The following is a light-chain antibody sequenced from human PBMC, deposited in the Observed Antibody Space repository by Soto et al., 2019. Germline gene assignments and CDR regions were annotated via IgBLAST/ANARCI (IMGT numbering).Light chain of an antibody. CDR3: QQYYNWRT. J-gene: IGKJ1*01. Sequence: VLTQSPATLSVSPGERATLSCRASESVGSNLAWFQHKPGQAPRLLIYDASTRATGIPVRFSGSGSGTEFTLTISSLQCEDLAVYFCQQYYNWRTFGQGTKVQI. V-gene: IGKV3-15*01. CDR1: ESVGSN. CDR2: DAS.